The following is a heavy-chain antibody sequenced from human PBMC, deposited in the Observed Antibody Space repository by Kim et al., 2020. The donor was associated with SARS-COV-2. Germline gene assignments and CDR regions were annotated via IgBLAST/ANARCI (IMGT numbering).Heavy chain of an antibody. CDR2: ISGGGGSL. Sequence: GGSLRLSCAASGFTFSNYAMSWVRQAPGKGLEWVSAISGGGGSLYYADSVKGRFTISRDNSKNTLYLQMNSLRAEDTAVYYCGKSGAYSSSWYYYYHGMDVWGQGTTVTVSS. CDR3: GKSGAYSSSWYYYYHGMDV. CDR1: GFTFSNYA. D-gene: IGHD6-13*01. V-gene: IGHV3-23*01. J-gene: IGHJ6*02.